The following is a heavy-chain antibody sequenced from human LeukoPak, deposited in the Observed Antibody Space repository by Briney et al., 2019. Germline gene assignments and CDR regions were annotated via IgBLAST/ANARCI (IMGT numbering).Heavy chain of an antibody. V-gene: IGHV3-23*01. CDR3: AKAVWDSSGYDY. J-gene: IGHJ4*02. CDR2: ISGSGGST. Sequence: GGSLRLSCAASGFTFRSYAMSWVRQAPGKGLDWVSAISGSGGSTYYADSVKGRFPISRDNSKNTLYLQMNSLRAEDTAVYYCAKAVWDSSGYDYWGQGTLVTVSS. D-gene: IGHD6-19*01. CDR1: GFTFRSYA.